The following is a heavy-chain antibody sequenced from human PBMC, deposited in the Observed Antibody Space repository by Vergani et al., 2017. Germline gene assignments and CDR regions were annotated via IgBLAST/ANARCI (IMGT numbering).Heavy chain of an antibody. D-gene: IGHD6-13*01. CDR2: ISAYNGNT. J-gene: IGHJ6*02. CDR3: ARVETLSSSWGNYYYYGMDV. CDR1: GYTFTSYG. V-gene: IGHV1-18*01. Sequence: QVQLVQSGAEVKKPGASVKVSCKASGYTFTSYGISWVRQAPGQGLEWMGWISAYNGNTNYAQKLQGRVTMTRDTSISTAYMELSRLRSDDTAVYYCARVETLSSSWGNYYYYGMDVWGQGTTVTVSS.